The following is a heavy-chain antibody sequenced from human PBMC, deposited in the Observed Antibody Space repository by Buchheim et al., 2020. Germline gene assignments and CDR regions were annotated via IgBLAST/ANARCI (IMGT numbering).Heavy chain of an antibody. V-gene: IGHV4-39*01. CDR2: IYYSGST. CDR3: ARLGYYDSSGYGFDY. J-gene: IGHJ4*02. D-gene: IGHD3-22*01. Sequence: QLQLQESGPGLVKPSETLSLTCTVSGGSISSSSYYWGWIRQPPGKGLEWIGSIYYSGSTYYNPSLKSRVPLSVDTSKNQFPLKLSSVTAADTAVYYCARLGYYDSSGYGFDYWGQGTL. CDR1: GGSISSSSYY.